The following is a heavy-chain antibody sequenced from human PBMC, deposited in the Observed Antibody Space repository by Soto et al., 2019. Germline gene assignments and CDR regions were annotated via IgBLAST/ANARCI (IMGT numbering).Heavy chain of an antibody. J-gene: IGHJ5*02. CDR2: ISSNDEK. V-gene: IGHV2-26*01. CDR3: ARYLFDDSNYPTHYWFDP. D-gene: IGHD4-4*01. CDR1: GFSLSNARMG. Sequence: QVTLKESGPVLVKPTETLTLTCTVSGFSLSNARMGVSWNRQPPGKALEWLAHISSNDEKSYSTSLKSRLTISKDTSKSQVVLTMTNMDPVDTATYYLARYLFDDSNYPTHYWFDPWGRGTLLTVSS.